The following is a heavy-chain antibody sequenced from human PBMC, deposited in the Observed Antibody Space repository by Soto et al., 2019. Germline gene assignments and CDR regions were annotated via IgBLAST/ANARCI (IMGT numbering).Heavy chain of an antibody. D-gene: IGHD3-22*01. CDR2: ITSGATT. CDR1: GFTFSTFA. Sequence: RGGSLRLLCAASGFTFSTFAMNWVRQAPGRGLEWVSGITSGATTYYADSVRGRFTISRDNSRNTVYLQMNNLRAEDTAVYTCAKVYSTASYFTDYWGQGTLVTVSS. V-gene: IGHV3-23*01. J-gene: IGHJ4*02. CDR3: AKVYSTASYFTDY.